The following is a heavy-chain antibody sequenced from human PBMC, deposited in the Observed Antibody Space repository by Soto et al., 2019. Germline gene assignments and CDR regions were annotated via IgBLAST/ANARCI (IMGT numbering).Heavy chain of an antibody. CDR2: IWYDGSNK. V-gene: IGHV3-33*01. CDR1: GFTFSSYG. Sequence: QVQLVESGGGVVQPGRSLRLSCAASGFTFSSYGMHWVRQAPGKGLEWVAVIWYDGSNKYYADSVKGRFTISRDNSKNTLYLQMNSLRAGDTAVYYCARDLRDYSNYIGGYYYYGMDVWGQGTTVTVSS. CDR3: ARDLRDYSNYIGGYYYYGMDV. D-gene: IGHD4-4*01. J-gene: IGHJ6*02.